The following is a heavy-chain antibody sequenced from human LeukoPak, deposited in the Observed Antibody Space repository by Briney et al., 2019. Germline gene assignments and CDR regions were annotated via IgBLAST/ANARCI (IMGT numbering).Heavy chain of an antibody. D-gene: IGHD4-11*01. CDR3: ARVSGLPRRIWFDP. V-gene: IGHV4-61*02. CDR1: GGSISSGSYY. Sequence: PSETLSLTCTVSGGSISSGSYYWSWIRQPAGKGLEWIGRIYTSGSTNYNPSLKSRVTISVDTSKNQFSLKLSSVTAADTAVYYCARVSGLPRRIWFDPWGQGTLVTVSS. J-gene: IGHJ5*02. CDR2: IYTSGST.